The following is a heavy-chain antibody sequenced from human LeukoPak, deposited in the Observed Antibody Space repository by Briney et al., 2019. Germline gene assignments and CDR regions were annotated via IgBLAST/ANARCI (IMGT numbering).Heavy chain of an antibody. CDR1: AFTFSNAW. Sequence: GGSLRLSCAASAFTFSNAWMNWVRQAPGKGLEWVGHIISKTDDGTTDYAAPVKGRSTISRDDSNNTLYLQMNSLKPEDTAVYYCTARYFDYWGQGNLVTVSS. CDR3: TARYFDY. CDR2: IISKTDDGTT. V-gene: IGHV3-15*01. J-gene: IGHJ4*02.